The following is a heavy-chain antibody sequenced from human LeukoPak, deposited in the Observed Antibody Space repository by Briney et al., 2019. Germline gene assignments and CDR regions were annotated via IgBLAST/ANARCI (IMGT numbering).Heavy chain of an antibody. J-gene: IGHJ4*02. CDR2: IYYSGST. V-gene: IGHV4-39*01. Sequence: SETLSFTCTVSGCSISSSSYYWGCLRQPPGKGLEWIGSIYYSGSTYYNPSLKSRVTISEDTSKKQFSLKISSVTAAETAVYYCARLTPGSQQIFDYWGQGTMVTVSS. CDR3: ARLTPGSQQIFDY. D-gene: IGHD6-13*01. CDR1: GCSISSSSYY.